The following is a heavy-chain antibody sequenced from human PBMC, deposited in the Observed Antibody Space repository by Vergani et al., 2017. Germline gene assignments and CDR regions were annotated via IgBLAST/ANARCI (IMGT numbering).Heavy chain of an antibody. Sequence: QVQLVESGGGVVQPGGSLRLSCAASVFTFRKHGMHWVRQAPGTGLEWMAYINYNAVDKFYSDSVKVRFTISRDNSKNTVFLQMNILGPEDTALYYCARVFNWAFDYWGPGIQVTVSS. V-gene: IGHV3-30*02. CDR1: VFTFRKHG. J-gene: IGHJ4*02. CDR2: INYNAVDK. CDR3: ARVFNWAFDY. D-gene: IGHD3-16*01.